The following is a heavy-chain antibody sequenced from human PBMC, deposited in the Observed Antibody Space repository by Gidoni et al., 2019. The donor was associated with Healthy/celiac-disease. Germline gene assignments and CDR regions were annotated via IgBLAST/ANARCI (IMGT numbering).Heavy chain of an antibody. V-gene: IGHV4-31*03. CDR2: IYYSGST. CDR3: ARLSPHIVVVTDYYGMDV. Sequence: QVQLQESGPGLVKPSQTLSLPCTVSGGSISSGGYYWSWIRQHPGKGLEWIGYIYYSGSTYYNPSLKSRVTISVDTSKNQFSLKLSSVTAADTAVYYCARLSPHIVVVTDYYGMDVWGQGTTVTVSS. CDR1: GGSISSGGYY. J-gene: IGHJ6*02. D-gene: IGHD2-21*02.